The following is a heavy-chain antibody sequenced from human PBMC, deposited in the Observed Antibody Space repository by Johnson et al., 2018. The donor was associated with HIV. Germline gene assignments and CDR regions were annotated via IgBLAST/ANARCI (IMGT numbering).Heavy chain of an antibody. J-gene: IGHJ3*02. D-gene: IGHD3-22*01. CDR1: GFTFDDYA. V-gene: IGHV3-9*01. Sequence: VQLVESGGGLVQPGRSLRLSCAASGFTFDDYAIHWVRQAPGKGLEWVSGISWNSGNIGYADSVKGRFTISRDNAKNSLYLQMNSLTAGDTAMYYCVRVGHGSDYYSDAFDIWGQGTMVTVSS. CDR2: ISWNSGNI. CDR3: VRVGHGSDYYSDAFDI.